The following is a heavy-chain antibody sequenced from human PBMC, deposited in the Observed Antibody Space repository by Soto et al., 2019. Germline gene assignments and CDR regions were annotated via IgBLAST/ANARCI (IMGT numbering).Heavy chain of an antibody. J-gene: IGHJ6*02. CDR1: GFTFSSYE. CDR3: ASRLTVLGGMDV. V-gene: IGHV3-48*03. Sequence: GGSLRLSCAASGFTFSSYEMNWVRQAPGKGLEWVSYISSSGSTIYYADSVKGRFTISRDNAKNSLYLQMNSLRAEDTAVYYCASRLTVLGGMDVWGQGTTVTVSS. D-gene: IGHD3-3*02. CDR2: ISSSGSTI.